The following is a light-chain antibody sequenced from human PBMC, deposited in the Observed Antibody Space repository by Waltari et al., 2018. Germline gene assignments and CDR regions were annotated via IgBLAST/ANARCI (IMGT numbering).Light chain of an antibody. CDR3: ATWDDSLNGPV. Sequence: QSELTQPPSASGTAGQTVTFSCSGDNSNIGSNEISWYQQFPGTAPQLLIYSDHQRPEGVRDRCSGSKSGTSASLTMSGLQSEDEATCYCATWDDSLNGPVFGGGTKLTVL. CDR2: SDH. V-gene: IGLV1-44*01. CDR1: NSNIGSNE. J-gene: IGLJ3*02.